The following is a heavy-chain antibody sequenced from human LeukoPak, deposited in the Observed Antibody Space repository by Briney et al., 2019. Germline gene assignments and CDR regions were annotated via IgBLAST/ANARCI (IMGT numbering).Heavy chain of an antibody. D-gene: IGHD5-12*01. CDR1: GGSISSHY. V-gene: IGHV4-59*11. J-gene: IGHJ3*02. CDR2: ISNSGST. CDR3: ARGLVLATDDAFDI. Sequence: SETLSLTCTVSGGSISSHYWTWIRQSPVKGLEWIGDISNSGSTSYNPSLKSRVTISIDTPKNHFSLKLRSVTAADTALYFCARGLVLATDDAFDIWGQGTLVTVSS.